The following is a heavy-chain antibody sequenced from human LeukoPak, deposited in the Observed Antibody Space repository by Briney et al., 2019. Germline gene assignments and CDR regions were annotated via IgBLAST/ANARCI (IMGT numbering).Heavy chain of an antibody. V-gene: IGHV3-21*01. Sequence: GGSLRLSCAASGFTFSSYSMSWVRQAPGKGLEWVSSISSSSYIYYADSVKGRFTISRDNAKNSLYLQMNSLRAEDTAVYYCARDGGYCSSTSCLGYYYYYMDVWGKGTTVTVSS. D-gene: IGHD2-2*01. CDR3: ARDGGYCSSTSCLGYYYYYMDV. CDR1: GFTFSSYS. J-gene: IGHJ6*03. CDR2: ISSSSYI.